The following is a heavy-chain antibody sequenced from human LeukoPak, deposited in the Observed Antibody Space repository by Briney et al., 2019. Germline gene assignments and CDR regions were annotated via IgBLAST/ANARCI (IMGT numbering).Heavy chain of an antibody. CDR3: AREEGITMVRGESNWFDP. V-gene: IGHV1-2*02. Sequence: VASVKVSCKASGYTFTGYYMHWVRQAPGQGLEWMGWINPNSGGTNYAQKFQGRVTMTRDTSISPAYMELSRLRSDDTAVYYCAREEGITMVRGESNWFDPWGQGTLVTVSS. CDR2: INPNSGGT. D-gene: IGHD3-10*01. J-gene: IGHJ5*02. CDR1: GYTFTGYY.